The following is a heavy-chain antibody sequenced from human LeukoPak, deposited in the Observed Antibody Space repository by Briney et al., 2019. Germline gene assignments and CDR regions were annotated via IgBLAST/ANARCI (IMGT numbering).Heavy chain of an antibody. D-gene: IGHD3-22*01. CDR3: ARNYYDSSGYYEYFDY. CDR2: ISSSGSTI. Sequence: SGGSLRLSCAASGFTFSSYEMTWVRQAPGKGMEWVSYISSSGSTIYYADSVKGRFTISRDNAKNSLYLQMNSLGAEDTAVYYCARNYYDSSGYYEYFDYWGQGTLVTVSS. V-gene: IGHV3-48*03. CDR1: GFTFSSYE. J-gene: IGHJ4*02.